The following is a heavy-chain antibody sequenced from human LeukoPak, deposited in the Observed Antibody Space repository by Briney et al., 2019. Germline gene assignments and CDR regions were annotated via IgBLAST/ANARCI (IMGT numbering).Heavy chain of an antibody. V-gene: IGHV4-39*01. CDR3: ARRPLRRLFDY. J-gene: IGHJ4*02. CDR2: IYYSGST. D-gene: IGHD2-21*02. CDR1: GGSISSSSYY. Sequence: SSETLSLTCTVSGGSISSSSYYWGWIRQPPGKGLEWIGSIYYSGSTYYNPSLKSRVTISVDTSKNQFSLKLSSVTAADTAVYYCARRPLRRLFDYWGQGTLVTDSS.